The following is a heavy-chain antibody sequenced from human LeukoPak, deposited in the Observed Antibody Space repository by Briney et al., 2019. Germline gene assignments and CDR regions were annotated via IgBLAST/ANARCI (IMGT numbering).Heavy chain of an antibody. D-gene: IGHD5-24*01. CDR3: ARGGKGNADGYNQALDY. V-gene: IGHV1-46*01. CDR1: GYTFTNYY. Sequence: ASVKVSCEASGYTFTNYYIHWVRQAPGQGLEWMGIINPSGGSTTYAQKFQGRVTTTRDTSTSTVYMELSSLRSDDTAVYYCARGGKGNADGYNQALDYWGQGTLVTVSS. CDR2: INPSGGST. J-gene: IGHJ4*02.